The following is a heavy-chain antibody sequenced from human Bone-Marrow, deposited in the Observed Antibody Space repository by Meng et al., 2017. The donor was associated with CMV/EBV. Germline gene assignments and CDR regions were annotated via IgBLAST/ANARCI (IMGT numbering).Heavy chain of an antibody. CDR2: ISSSSSYI. J-gene: IGHJ6*02. D-gene: IGHD3-10*01. CDR3: ARDCKVVRGVISSSYYYYYGMDV. Sequence: GGSLRLSCAASGFTFSSYGMHWVRQAPGKGLEWVSSISSSSSYIYYADSLKGRFTISRDNAKNSLYLQMNSLRAEDTAVYYCARDCKVVRGVISSSYYYYYGMDVWGQGTTVTVSS. CDR1: GFTFSSYG. V-gene: IGHV3-21*01.